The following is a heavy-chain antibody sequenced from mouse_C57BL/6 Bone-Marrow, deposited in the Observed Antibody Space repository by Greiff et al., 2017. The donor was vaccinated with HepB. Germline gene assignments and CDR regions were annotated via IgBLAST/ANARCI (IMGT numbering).Heavy chain of an antibody. CDR1: GYTFTSYW. Sequence: QVQLKQPGAELVKPGASVKLSCKASGYTFTSYWMQWVKQRPGQGLEWIGEIDPSDSYTNYNQKFKGKATLTVDTSSSTAYMQLSSLTSEDSAVYYCARNLYYGSSYWYFDVWGTGTTVTVSS. J-gene: IGHJ1*03. CDR3: ARNLYYGSSYWYFDV. V-gene: IGHV1-50*01. D-gene: IGHD1-1*01. CDR2: IDPSDSYT.